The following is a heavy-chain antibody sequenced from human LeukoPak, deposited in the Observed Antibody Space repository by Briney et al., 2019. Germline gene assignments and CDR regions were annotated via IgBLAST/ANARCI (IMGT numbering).Heavy chain of an antibody. CDR3: ARDVKNYYDSSGYLNWFDP. D-gene: IGHD3-22*01. J-gene: IGHJ5*02. Sequence: PSETLSLTCTVSGGSISSSSYYWGWIRQPPGKGLEWIGSIYYSGSTYYNPSLKSRVTISVDTSKNQFSLKLSSVTAADTAVYYCARDVKNYYDSSGYLNWFDPWGQGTLVTVSS. CDR2: IYYSGST. CDR1: GGSISSSSYY. V-gene: IGHV4-39*07.